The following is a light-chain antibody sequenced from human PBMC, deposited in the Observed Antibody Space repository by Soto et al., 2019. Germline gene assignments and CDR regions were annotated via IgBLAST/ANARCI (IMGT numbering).Light chain of an antibody. Sequence: QAVVTQPPSVSGAPGQRVTISCTGSSSNIGAGYDVHWYQQLPGTAPKLLIYGNSNRPSGVPDRFSGSKSGTSASLAITGLQAEDEADYYCCSYAGSSVDVFGTGTKVTVL. V-gene: IGLV1-40*01. J-gene: IGLJ1*01. CDR2: GNS. CDR1: SSNIGAGYD. CDR3: CSYAGSSVDV.